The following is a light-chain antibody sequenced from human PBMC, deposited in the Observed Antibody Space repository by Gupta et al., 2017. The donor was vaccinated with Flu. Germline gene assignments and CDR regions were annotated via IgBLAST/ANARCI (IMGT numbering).Light chain of an antibody. CDR1: QSISSY. CDR3: QQSYSTRFT. V-gene: IGKV1-39*01. Sequence: DIQMTQSPSSLSASVGHRVTITCRASQSISSYLNWYQQKPGKAPKLLIYAASSLQSGVPSRFSGSGSGTDFTLTISSLQPEDFATYYCQQSYSTRFTFGPGTKVDIK. J-gene: IGKJ3*01. CDR2: AAS.